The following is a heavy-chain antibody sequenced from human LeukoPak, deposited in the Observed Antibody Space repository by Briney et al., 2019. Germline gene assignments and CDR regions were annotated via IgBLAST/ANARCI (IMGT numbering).Heavy chain of an antibody. D-gene: IGHD3-10*01. J-gene: IGHJ5*02. CDR3: ARDQAYYYGSGKLNWFDP. V-gene: IGHV1-2*02. Sequence: GASVKVSCKASGYTFTGYYMHWVRQAPGQGLEWMGWINPNSGGTNNAQKFQGRVIMTRDTSISTAYMELSRLRSDDTAVYYCARDQAYYYGSGKLNWFDPWGQGTLVTVSS. CDR1: GYTFTGYY. CDR2: INPNSGGT.